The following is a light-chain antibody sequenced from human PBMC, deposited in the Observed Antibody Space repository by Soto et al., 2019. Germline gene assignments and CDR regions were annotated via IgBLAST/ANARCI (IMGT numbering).Light chain of an antibody. CDR2: SNN. Sequence: QSVLTQPPSASGTPGQRVTISCSGSSPNIGGNTVNWYQQFPGMAPKLLIYSNNQRPSGVPDRFSGAKSGTSASLAISGLQSEDEADYYCAAWDDSLSGYVFGTGTKLTVL. V-gene: IGLV1-44*01. J-gene: IGLJ1*01. CDR1: SPNIGGNT. CDR3: AAWDDSLSGYV.